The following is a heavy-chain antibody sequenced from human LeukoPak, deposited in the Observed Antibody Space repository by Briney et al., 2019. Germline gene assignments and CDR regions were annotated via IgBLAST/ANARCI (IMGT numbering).Heavy chain of an antibody. J-gene: IGHJ4*02. CDR3: VRDFEWSFDT. D-gene: IGHD3-3*01. CDR1: AFTFNSYV. V-gene: IGHV3-23*01. CDR2: ISGSGSVT. Sequence: GGTLRLSCAASAFTFNSYVMSWVRQAPGKGLEWVSGISGSGSVTEYADSVKGRFTISRDNSKNTLYLQMNSLRPEDTALYYCVRDFEWSFDTWDQGTLVTVSS.